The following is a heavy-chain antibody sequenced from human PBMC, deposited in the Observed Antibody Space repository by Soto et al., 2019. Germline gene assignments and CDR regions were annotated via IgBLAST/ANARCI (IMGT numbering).Heavy chain of an antibody. J-gene: IGHJ4*02. Sequence: QVQLVQSGAEVKKPGSSVKVSCKASGGTFSNYAITWVRQAPGQGLEWMGGNIPIFGTAHYAQKFQARVTIPAEECTSTAYRELSSPRSEQTAVDFGARETSTLSCFDYWGEGRLVIVSS. CDR2: NIPIFGTA. V-gene: IGHV1-69*12. CDR1: GGTFSNYA. D-gene: IGHD3-16*01. CDR3: ARETSTLSCFDY.